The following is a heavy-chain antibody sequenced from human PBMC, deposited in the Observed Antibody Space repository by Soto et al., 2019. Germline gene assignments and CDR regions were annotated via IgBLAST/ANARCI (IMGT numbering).Heavy chain of an antibody. CDR3: ARATSKNYYDSSGYHPFDY. D-gene: IGHD3-22*01. V-gene: IGHV3-21*01. J-gene: IGHJ4*02. Sequence: LRLSCAASGFTFSSYSIDWVRQAPCKGLEWVSSISSSSSYIYYADSVKGRFTISRDNAKNSLYLQMNSLRAEDTAVYYCARATSKNYYDSSGYHPFDYWGQGTLVTVSS. CDR1: GFTFSSYS. CDR2: ISSSSSYI.